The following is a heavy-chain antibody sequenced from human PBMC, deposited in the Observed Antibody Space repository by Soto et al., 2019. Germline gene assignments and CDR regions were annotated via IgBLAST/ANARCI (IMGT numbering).Heavy chain of an antibody. CDR2: ISAYNGNT. J-gene: IGHJ4*02. CDR3: ARDLHGDPYY. D-gene: IGHD4-17*01. CDR1: GYTFTSCG. V-gene: IGHV1-18*01. Sequence: GASVKVSCKAPGYTFTSCGSIWVRQAPGQGLEWMGWISAYNGNTNYAQKLQGRVTMTTDTSTSTAYMELRSLRSDDTDVYYCARDLHGDPYYWGQGTLVTVSS.